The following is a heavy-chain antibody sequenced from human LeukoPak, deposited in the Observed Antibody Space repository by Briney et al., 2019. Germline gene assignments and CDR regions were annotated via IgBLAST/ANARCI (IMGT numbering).Heavy chain of an antibody. CDR2: ISAYNGNT. Sequence: GASVKVSCKASGYTFTSYGISWVRQAPGQGLEWMGWISAYNGNTNYAQKLQGRVTITTDESTSTAYMELSSLRSEDTAVYYCARDNSGSYYNWFDPWGQGTLVTVSS. J-gene: IGHJ5*02. CDR3: ARDNSGSYYNWFDP. D-gene: IGHD1-26*01. CDR1: GYTFTSYG. V-gene: IGHV1-18*01.